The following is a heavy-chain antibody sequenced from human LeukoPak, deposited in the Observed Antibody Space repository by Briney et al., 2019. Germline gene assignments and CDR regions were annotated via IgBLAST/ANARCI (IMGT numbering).Heavy chain of an antibody. CDR1: GFTFTTYS. J-gene: IGHJ4*02. D-gene: IGHD2-8*01. Sequence: TGGSLRLSCAASGFTFTTYSMNWVRQAPGKGLEWVSSITSSSTSMYYADSVKGRFTMSRDNARNSLYLQMNSLGAEDTAVYYCTRVGQSYSTSGQALDHWGQGTLVTVSS. V-gene: IGHV3-21*01. CDR3: TRVGQSYSTSGQALDH. CDR2: ITSSSTSM.